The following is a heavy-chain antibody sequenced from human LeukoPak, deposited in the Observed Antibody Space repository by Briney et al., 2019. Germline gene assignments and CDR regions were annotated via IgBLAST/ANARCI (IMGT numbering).Heavy chain of an antibody. V-gene: IGHV1-69*13. CDR3: ATPFIAVANYYGMDV. Sequence: ASVKVSCKASGGTFSSYAISWVRQAPGQGLEWMGGIIPIFGTANYAQKIQGRVTITADESTSTAYMELSSLRSEDTAVYYCATPFIAVANYYGMDVWGQGTTVTVSS. J-gene: IGHJ6*02. CDR1: GGTFSSYA. D-gene: IGHD6-19*01. CDR2: IIPIFGTA.